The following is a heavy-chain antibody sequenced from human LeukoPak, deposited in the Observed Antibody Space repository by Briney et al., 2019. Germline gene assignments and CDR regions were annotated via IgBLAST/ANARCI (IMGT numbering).Heavy chain of an antibody. CDR1: GFTFSSYA. D-gene: IGHD3-22*01. Sequence: GGSLRLSCAASGFTFSSYAMSWVRQAPGKGLEWVSAISGSGGSTYYADSVKGRFTISRDNSKNTLYLQMNSLRAEDTAVYYCAKDLYYYDSSGPTDYWGQGTLVTVSS. J-gene: IGHJ4*02. V-gene: IGHV3-23*01. CDR3: AKDLYYYDSSGPTDY. CDR2: ISGSGGST.